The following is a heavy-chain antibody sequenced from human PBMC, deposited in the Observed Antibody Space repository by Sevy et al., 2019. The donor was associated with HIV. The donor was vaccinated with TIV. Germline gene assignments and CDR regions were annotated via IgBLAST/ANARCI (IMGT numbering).Heavy chain of an antibody. CDR3: VKGMDSAGKYVNFDS. Sequence: GGSLRLSCAVSGFMFDAYAMHWVRQSPGKGLEWVSIISWNGENMGYADFVKGRFTISRDNAKKSLYLQMNGLRVEDTALFYCVKGMDSAGKYVNFDSWGQGTLVTVSS. D-gene: IGHD3-22*01. CDR1: GFMFDAYA. V-gene: IGHV3-9*01. J-gene: IGHJ4*02. CDR2: ISWNGENM.